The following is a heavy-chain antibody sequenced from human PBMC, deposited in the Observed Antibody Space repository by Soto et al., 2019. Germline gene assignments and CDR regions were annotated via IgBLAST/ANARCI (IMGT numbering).Heavy chain of an antibody. CDR3: AKDPPYYSSSWPDY. V-gene: IGHV3-30*18. Sequence: GGSLRLSCAASGFTFSSYGMHWVRQAPGKGLEWVAVISYDGSNKYYADSVKGRFTISRDNSKNTLYLQMNSLRAEDTAVYYCAKDPPYYSSSWPDYWGQGTLVTVSS. J-gene: IGHJ4*02. CDR2: ISYDGSNK. D-gene: IGHD6-13*01. CDR1: GFTFSSYG.